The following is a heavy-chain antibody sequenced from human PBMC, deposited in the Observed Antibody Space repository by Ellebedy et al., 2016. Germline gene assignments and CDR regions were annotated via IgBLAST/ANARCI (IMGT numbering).Heavy chain of an antibody. D-gene: IGHD2-2*01. V-gene: IGHV5-51*01. Sequence: GGSLRLSXKGSGYSFTSYWIGWVRQMPGKGLEWMGIIYPGDSDTRYSPSFQGQVTISADKSISTAYLQWSSLKASDTAMYYCATGIVVVPAAWFDYWGQGTLVTVSS. J-gene: IGHJ4*02. CDR1: GYSFTSYW. CDR3: ATGIVVVPAAWFDY. CDR2: IYPGDSDT.